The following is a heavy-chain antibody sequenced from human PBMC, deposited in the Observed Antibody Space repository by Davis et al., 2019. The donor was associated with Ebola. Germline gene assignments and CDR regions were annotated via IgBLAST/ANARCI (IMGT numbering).Heavy chain of an antibody. D-gene: IGHD6-19*01. V-gene: IGHV4-59*01. Sequence: PSETLSLTCTVSGGSISSYYWSWIRQPPGKGLEWIGYIYYSGSTNYNPSLKSRVTISVDTSKNQFSLKLSSVTAADTAVYYCARDHSSGPYYYGMDVWGKGTTVTVSS. CDR1: GGSISSYY. J-gene: IGHJ6*04. CDR3: ARDHSSGPYYYGMDV. CDR2: IYYSGST.